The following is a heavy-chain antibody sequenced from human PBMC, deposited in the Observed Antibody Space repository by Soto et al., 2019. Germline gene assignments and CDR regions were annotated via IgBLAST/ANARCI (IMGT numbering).Heavy chain of an antibody. J-gene: IGHJ4*02. CDR1: GFTFSSYG. Sequence: GGSLRLSCAASGFTFSSYGMHWVRQAPGKGLEWVAVISYDGSNKYYADSVKGRFTISRDHSKNTLYLQMNSLRAEDTAVYYCAKDSDGYKLDYWGQGTLVTVSS. CDR3: AKDSDGYKLDY. CDR2: ISYDGSNK. D-gene: IGHD5-12*01. V-gene: IGHV3-30*18.